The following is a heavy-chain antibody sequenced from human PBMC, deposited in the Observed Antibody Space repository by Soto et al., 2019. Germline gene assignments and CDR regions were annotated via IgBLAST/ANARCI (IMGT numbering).Heavy chain of an antibody. J-gene: IGHJ4*02. D-gene: IGHD3-16*01. V-gene: IGHV1-69*08. CDR2: ISPILGIA. Sequence: QVQLVQSGAEVKKPGSSVKVSCKASGGTFSSYTISWARQAPGQGLGWMGRISPILGIANYAQKFQGRVTITADKSTSTADMELGNMRSEDTAGYYCAGDLGRGGRTHWGQGTLVTVSS. CDR1: GGTFSSYT. CDR3: AGDLGRGGRTH.